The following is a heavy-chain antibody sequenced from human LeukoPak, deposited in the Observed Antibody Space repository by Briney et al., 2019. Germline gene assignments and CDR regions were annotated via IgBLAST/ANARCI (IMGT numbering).Heavy chain of an antibody. Sequence: GSLRLSCAASGFTFSSYSMNWVRQAPGKGLEWVSSISSSSSYIYYADSVKGRFTISRDNAKNSLYLQMNSLRAEDTAVYYCARDGAYSSSSGDYWGQGTLVTVSS. V-gene: IGHV3-21*01. J-gene: IGHJ4*02. CDR1: GFTFSSYS. D-gene: IGHD6-6*01. CDR3: ARDGAYSSSSGDY. CDR2: ISSSSSYI.